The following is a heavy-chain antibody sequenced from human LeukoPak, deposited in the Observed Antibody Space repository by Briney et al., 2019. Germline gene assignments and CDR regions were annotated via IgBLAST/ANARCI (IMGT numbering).Heavy chain of an antibody. D-gene: IGHD6-19*01. CDR1: GGSINARSYF. CDR2: MYYSGTT. V-gene: IGHV4-39*01. J-gene: IGHJ4*02. Sequence: SETLSLTCSASGGSINARSYFWGWIRQSPGEGLEWIASMYYSGTTYYNPSLKSRVTISVDTYKSQLSLKLSSVTAADTAVYYCARQRGSGWYHPHLFWGQGILVTVSS. CDR3: ARQRGSGWYHPHLF.